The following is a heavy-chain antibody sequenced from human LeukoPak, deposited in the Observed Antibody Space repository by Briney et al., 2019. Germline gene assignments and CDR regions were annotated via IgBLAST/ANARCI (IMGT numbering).Heavy chain of an antibody. V-gene: IGHV1-18*01. CDR1: GYTFTNYG. CDR2: ISACDGNT. CDR3: ARPKYYFDSSGYYCFDN. D-gene: IGHD3-22*01. Sequence: ASVKVSCKASGYTFTNYGITWVRQAPGQGLEWMGWISACDGNTNFAQKFQGRVTMTTDTSTSTAYMELRRLRSDDTAVYYCARPKYYFDSSGYYCFDNWGQGTLVTVSS. J-gene: IGHJ4*02.